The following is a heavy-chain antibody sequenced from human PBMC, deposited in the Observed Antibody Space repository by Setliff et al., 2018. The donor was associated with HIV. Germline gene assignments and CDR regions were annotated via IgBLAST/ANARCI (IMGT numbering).Heavy chain of an antibody. J-gene: IGHJ4*02. Sequence: SETLSLTCTVSGGSISSGDYYWSWIRQPPGKGLEWIGYIYYSGSTYYNPSLKSRVTISVDTSKNQFSLTVTSVTAADTAVYYCAREKNGYFDSWGQGTLVTVS. CDR1: GGSISSGDYY. CDR2: IYYSGST. CDR3: AREKNGYFDS. V-gene: IGHV4-30-4*02. D-gene: IGHD2-8*01.